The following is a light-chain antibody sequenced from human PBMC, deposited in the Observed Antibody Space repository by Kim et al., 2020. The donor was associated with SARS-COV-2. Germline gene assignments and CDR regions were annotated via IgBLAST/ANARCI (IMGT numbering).Light chain of an antibody. CDR3: QHYGSSPYT. CDR1: QSVSSSY. Sequence: PGERPTPACRASQSVSSSYLAWYQQKPGQAPRLLIYGASSRATGIPDRFSGSGSGTDFTLTISRLEPEDFAVYYCQHYGSSPYTFGQGTKLEI. V-gene: IGKV3-20*01. J-gene: IGKJ2*01. CDR2: GAS.